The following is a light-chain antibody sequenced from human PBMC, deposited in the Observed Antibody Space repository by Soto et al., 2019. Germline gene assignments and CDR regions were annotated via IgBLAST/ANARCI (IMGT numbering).Light chain of an antibody. CDR3: VQGVHWLPYT. CDR1: QSLLYSDGNTY. J-gene: IGKJ2*01. Sequence: EVVMTQSPLSLPVTLGQPASISCRSSQSLLYSDGNTYLSWLQQRPGQSPRRLIYKVSNRDSGVPDRFSGSGSDTDFTLKISRVEAEDVGVYYFVQGVHWLPYTFGQGTKLEI. V-gene: IGKV2-30*01. CDR2: KVS.